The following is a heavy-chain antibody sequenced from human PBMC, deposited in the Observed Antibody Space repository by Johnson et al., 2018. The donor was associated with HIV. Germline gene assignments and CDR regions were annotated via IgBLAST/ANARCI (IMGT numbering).Heavy chain of an antibody. CDR2: ISYDGSKT. CDR3: ARAINDAFDI. V-gene: IGHV3-30-3*01. Sequence: QVQLVESGGGVVQPGRSLRLSCAASGFTFSSYDMHWVRQAPGKGLEWVAVISYDGSKTYYADSVKGRLTISRDNAKNSLYLQMNSLRAEDTAVYFCARAINDAFDIWGQGTMVTVSS. CDR1: GFTFSSYD. J-gene: IGHJ3*02.